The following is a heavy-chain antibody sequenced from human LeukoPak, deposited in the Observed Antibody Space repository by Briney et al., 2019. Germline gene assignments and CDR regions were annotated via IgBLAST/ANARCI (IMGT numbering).Heavy chain of an antibody. CDR1: GGSISSSSYY. Sequence: PSETLSLTCTVSGGSISSSSYYWGWIRQPPGKGLEWIGSIYYSGSTYYNPSLKSRVTISVDTSKNQFSLKLSSVTAADTAVYYCARWSSIHYYYGMDVWGQGTTVTVSS. V-gene: IGHV4-39*07. J-gene: IGHJ6*02. CDR3: ARWSSIHYYYGMDV. D-gene: IGHD6-13*01. CDR2: IYYSGST.